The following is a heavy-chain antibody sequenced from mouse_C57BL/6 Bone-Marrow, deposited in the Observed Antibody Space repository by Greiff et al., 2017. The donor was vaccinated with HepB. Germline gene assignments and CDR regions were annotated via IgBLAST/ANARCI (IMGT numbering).Heavy chain of an antibody. Sequence: EVMLVESGGGLVQPGGSLKLSCAASGFTFSDYYMYWVRQTPEKRLEWVAYISNGGGSTYYTDTVKGRFTISRDKAKKTLYLQMSRLKSEDTAMYYCARHVSKGYVDVWGTGTTVTVSS. V-gene: IGHV5-12*01. J-gene: IGHJ1*03. D-gene: IGHD2-5*01. CDR2: ISNGGGST. CDR3: ARHVSKGYVDV. CDR1: GFTFSDYY.